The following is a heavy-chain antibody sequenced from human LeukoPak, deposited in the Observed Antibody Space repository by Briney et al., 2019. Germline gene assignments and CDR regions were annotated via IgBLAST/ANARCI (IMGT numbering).Heavy chain of an antibody. D-gene: IGHD3-3*01. CDR1: GFTFDDYA. Sequence: GGSLRLSCAASGFTFDDYAMHWVRQAPGKGLEWVSGISDTGGGTYYADSVKGRFSISRDNSKNTLYLQMNSLRAEDTAVYYCAKEAPGITVFGRFDPWGQGTLVTVSS. CDR3: AKEAPGITVFGRFDP. CDR2: ISDTGGGT. V-gene: IGHV3-23*01. J-gene: IGHJ5*02.